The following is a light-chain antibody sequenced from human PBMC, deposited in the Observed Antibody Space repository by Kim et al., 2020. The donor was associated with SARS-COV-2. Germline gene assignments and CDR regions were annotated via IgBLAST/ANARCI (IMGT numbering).Light chain of an antibody. CDR3: QQYGSSPPRYT. Sequence: PGERASLSCRASQSVSSSYLAWYQQKPGQAPRLLIYCASSRATGIPDRFSGSGSGTDFTLTISRLEPEDFAVYYCQQYGSSPPRYTFGQGTKLEI. J-gene: IGKJ2*01. CDR1: QSVSSSY. CDR2: CAS. V-gene: IGKV3-20*01.